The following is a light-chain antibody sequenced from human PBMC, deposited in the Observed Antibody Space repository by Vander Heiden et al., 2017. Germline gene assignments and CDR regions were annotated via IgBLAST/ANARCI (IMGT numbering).Light chain of an antibody. CDR2: AAS. Sequence: STCRASQGISSYLAWYQQKPGKAPKLLIYAASTLQSGVPSRFSGSGSGTDFTLTISCLQAEDFAAYYCLQDDSYPYTFGGGTKLEIK. V-gene: IGKV1-8*01. CDR1: QGISSY. J-gene: IGKJ4*01. CDR3: LQDDSYPYT.